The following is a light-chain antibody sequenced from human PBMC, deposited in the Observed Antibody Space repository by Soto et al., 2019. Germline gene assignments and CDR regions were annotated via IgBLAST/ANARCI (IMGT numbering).Light chain of an antibody. CDR1: SSNIGAGYD. Sequence: QPVLTQPPSVSGAPGQRVTIPCTGSSSNIGAGYDVHWYQQLPGTAPKLLMYANTNRPSGVPDRFSGSKSGTSASLAIAGLQAEDEADYYCQSYDSSLSGSGVFGGGTQLTVL. J-gene: IGLJ2*01. CDR2: ANT. V-gene: IGLV1-40*01. CDR3: QSYDSSLSGSGV.